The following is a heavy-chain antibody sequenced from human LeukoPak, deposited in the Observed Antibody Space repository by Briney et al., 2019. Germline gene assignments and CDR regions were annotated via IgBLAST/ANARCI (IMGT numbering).Heavy chain of an antibody. J-gene: IGHJ6*03. Sequence: ASVKVSCKASGHTFTSYGISWVRQAPGQGLEWMGWISAYNGNTNYAQKLQGRVTMTTDTSTSTAYMELRSLRSDDTAVYYCARVSDSYYYYYCMDVWGKGTTVTVSS. D-gene: IGHD5-18*01. CDR2: ISAYNGNT. CDR1: GHTFTSYG. V-gene: IGHV1-18*01. CDR3: ARVSDSYYYYYCMDV.